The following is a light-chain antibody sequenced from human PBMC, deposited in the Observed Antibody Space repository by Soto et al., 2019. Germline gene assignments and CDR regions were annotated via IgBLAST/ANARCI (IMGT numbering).Light chain of an antibody. J-gene: IGKJ4*01. Sequence: IVLTQSPATLSMSPGKRATLSCRASQSVSNNYLAWYQQKPGQAPRLLIYGASNRATGIPDRFSGSGSGTDFTLTISRLEPEDFAVYYCQQYCSSPLTFGGGTKVDIK. CDR1: QSVSNNY. CDR2: GAS. V-gene: IGKV3-20*01. CDR3: QQYCSSPLT.